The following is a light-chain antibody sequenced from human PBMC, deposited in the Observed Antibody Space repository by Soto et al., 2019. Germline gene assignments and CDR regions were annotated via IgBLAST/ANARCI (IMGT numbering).Light chain of an antibody. Sequence: DIVMTQSTDSLAVSLGERATINCKSSQTVLRSSNNKNNLAWYQQKQRQPPKLLISWASTRESGVPDRFSCSGSATDFPLTISSLQAEDVAVYYCQHYYTVPVTFGQGTRLEIK. CDR1: QTVLRSSNNKNN. CDR2: WAS. J-gene: IGKJ5*01. V-gene: IGKV4-1*01. CDR3: QHYYTVPVT.